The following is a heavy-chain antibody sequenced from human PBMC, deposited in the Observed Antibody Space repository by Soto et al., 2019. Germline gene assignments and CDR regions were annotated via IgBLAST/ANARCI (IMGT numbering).Heavy chain of an antibody. CDR1: GFTFSSYG. CDR3: ARYLRSGIFDY. J-gene: IGHJ4*02. CDR2: IWYDGSNK. D-gene: IGHD1-26*01. V-gene: IGHV3-33*01. Sequence: GGSLRLSCAASGFTFSSYGMHWVRQAPGKGLEWVAVIWYDGSNKYYADSVKGRFTISRDNSKNTLYLQMNSLSAEDTAVYYCARYLRSGIFDYWGQGTLVTVSS.